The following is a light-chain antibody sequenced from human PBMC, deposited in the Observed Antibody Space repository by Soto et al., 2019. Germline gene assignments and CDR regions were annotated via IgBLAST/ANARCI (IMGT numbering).Light chain of an antibody. V-gene: IGLV1-40*01. Sequence: QSVLTQPPSVSGAPGQRVTISCPGSSSNIGAGYDVHWYQQLPGTAPKLLIYGNSNRPSGVPDRFSGSKSGTSASLAITGLQAEDEADYYCQSYDSSLSNVFGTGTKLTVL. J-gene: IGLJ1*01. CDR3: QSYDSSLSNV. CDR1: SSNIGAGYD. CDR2: GNS.